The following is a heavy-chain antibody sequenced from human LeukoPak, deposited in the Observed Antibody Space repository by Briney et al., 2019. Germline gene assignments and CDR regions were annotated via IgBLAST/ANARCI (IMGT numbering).Heavy chain of an antibody. D-gene: IGHD6-13*01. V-gene: IGHV4-34*01. CDR1: GGSFSGYY. Sequence: SETLSLTCAVYGGSFSGYYWSWIRQPPGKGLEWIGEINHSGSTNYNPSLKSRVTISVDTSKNQFSLKLSSVTAADTAVYYCARIAAAFDIWGQETMVTVSS. J-gene: IGHJ3*02. CDR3: ARIAAAFDI. CDR2: INHSGST.